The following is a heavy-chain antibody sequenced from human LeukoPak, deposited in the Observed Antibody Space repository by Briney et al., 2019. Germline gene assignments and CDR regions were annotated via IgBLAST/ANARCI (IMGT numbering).Heavy chain of an antibody. Sequence: KSGGSLRLSCAASGFSFNDYYMSWIRQAPGKGLEWVSYISSRGKTIYYADSVKGRFTISRDNSKNTLYLQINSLRADDTAVYYCAKDHLPGIVVADRDYWGQGALVTVSS. CDR2: ISSRGKTI. CDR3: AKDHLPGIVVADRDY. J-gene: IGHJ4*02. CDR1: GFSFNDYY. V-gene: IGHV3-11*01. D-gene: IGHD6-19*01.